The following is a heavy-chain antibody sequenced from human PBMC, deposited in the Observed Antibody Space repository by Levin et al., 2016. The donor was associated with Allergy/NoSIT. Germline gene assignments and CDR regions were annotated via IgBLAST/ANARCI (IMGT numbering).Heavy chain of an antibody. V-gene: IGHV1-46*01. Sequence: ASVKVSCKASGYTFTSYYMHWVRQAPGQGLEWMGIINPSGGSTSYAQKFQGRVTMTRDTSTSTVYMELSSLRSEDTAVYYCARQVRGDVRRSYYYYGMDVWGQGTTVTVSS. J-gene: IGHJ6*02. CDR1: GYTFTSYY. D-gene: IGHD3-10*01. CDR2: INPSGGST. CDR3: ARQVRGDVRRSYYYYGMDV.